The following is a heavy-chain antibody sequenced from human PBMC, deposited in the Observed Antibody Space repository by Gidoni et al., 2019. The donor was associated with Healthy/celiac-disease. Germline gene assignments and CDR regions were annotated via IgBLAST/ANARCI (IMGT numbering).Heavy chain of an antibody. CDR1: GGSFSGYY. CDR3: ARDRQGTGLDI. D-gene: IGHD3-10*01. V-gene: IGHV4-34*01. J-gene: IGHJ3*02. CDR2: INQSGST. Sequence: QVQLQQWGAGLLKPSETLSLTCAVYGGSFSGYYWSWIRQPPGKGLEWIGEINQSGSTNYTPSLKSRVTISVDTSKTQFSLKLSSVTAADTAVYYCARDRQGTGLDIWGQGTMVTVSS.